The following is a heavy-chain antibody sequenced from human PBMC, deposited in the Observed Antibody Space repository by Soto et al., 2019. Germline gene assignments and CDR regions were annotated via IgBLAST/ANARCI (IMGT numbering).Heavy chain of an antibody. V-gene: IGHV4-30-4*01. CDR3: ARTKYYYDSSGLNWFDP. CDR1: GGSISSGDYY. D-gene: IGHD3-22*01. CDR2: IYCSGST. Sequence: SQTLSLTCTVSGGSISSGDYYWSWIRQPPGKGLEWIGYIYCSGSTYYNPSLKSRVTISVDTSKNQFSLRLSSVTAADTAVYYCARTKYYYDSSGLNWFDPWGQGTLVTLSS. J-gene: IGHJ5*02.